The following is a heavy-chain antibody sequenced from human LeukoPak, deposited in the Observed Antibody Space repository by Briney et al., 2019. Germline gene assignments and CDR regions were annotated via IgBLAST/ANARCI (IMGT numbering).Heavy chain of an antibody. CDR2: IGTSSTTI. CDR3: ARESHYGRDAFDI. V-gene: IGHV3-11*04. D-gene: IGHD4-17*01. J-gene: IGHJ3*02. CDR1: GFPFRDAW. Sequence: GGSPTLSCVASGFPFRDAWMSWVRQPPGKGLEWVSNIGTSSTTIYYADSVKGRFTISRDNAKNSLYLQMNSLRAEDAAVYYCARESHYGRDAFDIWGQGTMVTVSS.